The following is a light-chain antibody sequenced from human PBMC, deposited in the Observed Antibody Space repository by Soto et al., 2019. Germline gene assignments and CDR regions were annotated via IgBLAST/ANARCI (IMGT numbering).Light chain of an antibody. Sequence: DIQMTQSPSTLSAYVGDRVTITCRASQSITNWVAWYQQKPGKAPKLLIYDASNLESGVPSRFSGGGSGTDFTLTVSSLQPHDFATYYCQQYNNYSPTFGQGTKVEV. V-gene: IGKV1-5*01. J-gene: IGKJ1*01. CDR3: QQYNNYSPT. CDR2: DAS. CDR1: QSITNW.